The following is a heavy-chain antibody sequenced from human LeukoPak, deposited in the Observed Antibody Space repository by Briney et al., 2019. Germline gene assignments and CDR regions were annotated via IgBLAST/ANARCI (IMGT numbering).Heavy chain of an antibody. J-gene: IGHJ4*02. Sequence: SETLSLTCTVSFGSLNSYYWSWIRQPPGRGLEWIGYIYYSGSTNYNPSLKSRVTISVDTSKNQFSLKLSSVTAADTAIYYCPRGTRINYFDDWGQGTLVTVSS. CDR2: IYYSGST. CDR1: FGSLNSYY. CDR3: PRGTRINYFDD. V-gene: IGHV4-59*08. D-gene: IGHD2/OR15-2a*01.